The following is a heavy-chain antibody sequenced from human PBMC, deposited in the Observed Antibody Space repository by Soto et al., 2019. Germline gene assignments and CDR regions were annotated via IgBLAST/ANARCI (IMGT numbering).Heavy chain of an antibody. CDR3: ARDDAMTFGGVIDTSRWFDP. CDR2: ISSSSSTI. D-gene: IGHD3-16*02. J-gene: IGHJ5*02. CDR1: GFTFSSYS. Sequence: EVQLVESGGGLVQPGGSLRLSCAASGFTFSSYSMNWVRQAPGKGLEWVSYISSSSSTIYYADSVKGRFTISRDNAKNSLYLQMNSLRDEDTAVYYCARDDAMTFGGVIDTSRWFDPWGQGTLVTVSS. V-gene: IGHV3-48*02.